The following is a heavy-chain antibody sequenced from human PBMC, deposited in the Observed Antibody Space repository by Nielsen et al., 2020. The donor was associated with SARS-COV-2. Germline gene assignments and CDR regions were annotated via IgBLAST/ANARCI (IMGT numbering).Heavy chain of an antibody. V-gene: IGHV4-31*03. CDR2: IYYSGST. Sequence: SETLSLTCTVSGGSISSGGYYWSWIRQHPGKGLEWIGYIYYSGSTYYNPSLKSRVTISVDTSKNQFSLKLSSVTAADTAVYYCARDRYYSGGSCTNRVMGYYGMDVWGQGTTVTVSS. CDR1: GGSISSGGYY. D-gene: IGHD2-15*01. J-gene: IGHJ6*02. CDR3: ARDRYYSGGSCTNRVMGYYGMDV.